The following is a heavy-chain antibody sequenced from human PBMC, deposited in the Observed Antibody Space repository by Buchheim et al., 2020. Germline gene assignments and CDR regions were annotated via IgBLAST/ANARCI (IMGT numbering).Heavy chain of an antibody. V-gene: IGHV3-7*01. Sequence: EVQLVEPGGGLVQPGGSLRLSCAASGFTFSDYWMTWVRQAPGKGLEWVANINRDGSEKNYVDSVKGRFTISRDNAKISLNLQMNSLRAEDTAVYYCAREGREQPIDYWGQGTL. J-gene: IGHJ4*02. CDR1: GFTFSDYW. CDR2: INRDGSEK. D-gene: IGHD1-26*01. CDR3: AREGREQPIDY.